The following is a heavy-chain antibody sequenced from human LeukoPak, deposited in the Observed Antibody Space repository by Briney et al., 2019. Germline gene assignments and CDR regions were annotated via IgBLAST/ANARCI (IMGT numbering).Heavy chain of an antibody. CDR1: GFTFSNAW. Sequence: PGGSLRLSCAASGFTFSNAWMSWVRQAPGKGLEWVGRIKSKTDGGTTDYAAPVKGRFTISRDDSKNTLYLQMNSLKTEDTAVYYCTTAMGIAVDCFDYWGQGTLVTVSS. J-gene: IGHJ4*02. V-gene: IGHV3-15*01. CDR3: TTAMGIAVDCFDY. D-gene: IGHD6-19*01. CDR2: IKSKTDGGTT.